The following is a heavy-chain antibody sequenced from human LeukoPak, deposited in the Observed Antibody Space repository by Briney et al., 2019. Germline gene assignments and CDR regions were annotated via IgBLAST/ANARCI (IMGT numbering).Heavy chain of an antibody. CDR1: GITLNSYA. Sequence: PGGPLRLSCAASGITLNSYAMSWVRQAPGKGLEWVAVASHIGNNKYYPNAVRGRFTISRDNSKDTLFLQMDSLRTEDTAVYYCAREIPNAFDIWGQGTMVTVSS. J-gene: IGHJ3*02. V-gene: IGHV3-30-3*01. CDR2: ASHIGNNK. CDR3: AREIPNAFDI.